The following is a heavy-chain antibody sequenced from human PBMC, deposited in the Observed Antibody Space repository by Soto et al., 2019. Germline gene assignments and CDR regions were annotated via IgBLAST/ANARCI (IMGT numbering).Heavy chain of an antibody. J-gene: IGHJ6*02. V-gene: IGHV1-18*01. CDR3: ARDGRKQLWVEGLNAMDV. CDR2: ISGYNGQT. D-gene: IGHD5-18*01. Sequence: QIQLVQSGPEVTKPGASVKVSCQGTGYTFSAYGVSWVRQAPGQGLEWMGWISGYNGQTNYAQKFRGRVTFTTDTSTSTAYMEVRSLRSDDTAVYYCARDGRKQLWVEGLNAMDVWCQGTTVTVSS. CDR1: GYTFSAYG.